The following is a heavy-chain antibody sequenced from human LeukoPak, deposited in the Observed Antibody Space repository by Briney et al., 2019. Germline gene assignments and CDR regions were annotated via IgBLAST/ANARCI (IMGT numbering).Heavy chain of an antibody. D-gene: IGHD5-24*01. Sequence: SETLSLTCAVYGGSFSGYYWSWIRQPPGKGLEWIGEINHSGSTNYNPSLKSRVTISVDTSKNQFSLKLSSVTAADTAVYYCARLDLPATRFDYWGQGTLVTVSS. CDR1: GGSFSGYY. CDR2: INHSGST. J-gene: IGHJ4*02. CDR3: ARLDLPATRFDY. V-gene: IGHV4-34*01.